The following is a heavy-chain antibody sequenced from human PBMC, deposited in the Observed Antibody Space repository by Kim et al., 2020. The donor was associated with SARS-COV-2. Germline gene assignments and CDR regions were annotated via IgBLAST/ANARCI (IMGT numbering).Heavy chain of an antibody. CDR1: GGTFSSYA. Sequence: SVKVSCKASGGTFSSYAISWVRQAPGQGLEWMGGIIPIFGTANYAQKFQGRVTITADESTSTAYMELSSLRSEDTAVYYCARFVRLRDVAWFDPWGQGTLFTVSS. V-gene: IGHV1-69*13. CDR3: ARFVRLRDVAWFDP. J-gene: IGHJ5*02. CDR2: IIPIFGTA. D-gene: IGHD5-12*01.